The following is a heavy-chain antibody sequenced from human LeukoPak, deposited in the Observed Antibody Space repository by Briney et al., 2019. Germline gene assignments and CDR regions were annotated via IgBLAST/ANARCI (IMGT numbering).Heavy chain of an antibody. D-gene: IGHD6-13*01. CDR1: GVSISSSNSY. CDR3: ARTTEAHSWRTRYYDYYMDV. J-gene: IGHJ6*03. CDR2: IYYSGST. V-gene: IGHV4-61*05. Sequence: TSETLSLTCTVSGVSISSSNSYWGWIRQPPGKGLEWIGYIYYSGSTNYNPSLKSRVTISVDTSKNQFSLKLSSVTAADTAVYYCARTTEAHSWRTRYYDYYMDVWGKGTTVTVSS.